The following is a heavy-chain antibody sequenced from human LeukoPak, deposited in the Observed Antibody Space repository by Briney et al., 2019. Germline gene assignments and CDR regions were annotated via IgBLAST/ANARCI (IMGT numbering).Heavy chain of an antibody. CDR2: IYYSGST. CDR3: ARHPQGV. J-gene: IGHJ6*02. CDR1: GFTFSSYA. Sequence: LRLSCAASGFTFSSYAMSWIRQPPGKGLEWIGYIYYSGSTNYNPSLKSRVTISVDTSKNQFSLKLSSVTAADTAVYYCARHPQGVWGQGTTVTVSS. V-gene: IGHV4-59*08.